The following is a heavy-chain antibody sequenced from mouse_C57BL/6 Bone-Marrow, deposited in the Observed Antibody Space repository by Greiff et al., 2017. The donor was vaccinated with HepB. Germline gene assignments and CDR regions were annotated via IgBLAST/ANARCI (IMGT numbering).Heavy chain of an antibody. J-gene: IGHJ2*01. CDR1: GFTFSDYG. CDR3: ARREYDYDDYFDY. D-gene: IGHD2-4*01. Sequence: EVQLVESGGGLVKPGGSLKLSCAASGFTFSDYGMHWVRQAPEKGLEWVAYISSGSSTIYYADTVKGRFTISRDNAKNTLFLQMTSLRSEDTAMYYCARREYDYDDYFDYWGQGTTLTVSS. CDR2: ISSGSSTI. V-gene: IGHV5-17*01.